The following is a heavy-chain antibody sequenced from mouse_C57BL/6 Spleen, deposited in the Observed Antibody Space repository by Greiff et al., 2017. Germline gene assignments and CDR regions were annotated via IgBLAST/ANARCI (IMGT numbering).Heavy chain of an antibody. CDR1: GYTFTSYW. Sequence: VQLQQPGAELVKPGASVKLSCKASGYTFTSYWMQWVKQRPGQGLEWIGEIDPSDSYTNYNQKFKGKATLTADTSSSTAYMQLSSLTSEDSAVYYCARRLQGFAYWGQGTLVTVSA. D-gene: IGHD6-1*01. J-gene: IGHJ3*01. CDR3: ARRLQGFAY. CDR2: IDPSDSYT. V-gene: IGHV1-50*01.